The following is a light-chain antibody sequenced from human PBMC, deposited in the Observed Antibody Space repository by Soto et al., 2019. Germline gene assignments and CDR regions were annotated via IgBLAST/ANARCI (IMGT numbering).Light chain of an antibody. CDR1: SSDVGSFDS. V-gene: IGLV2-14*01. J-gene: IGLJ1*01. CDR2: DVS. CDR3: SSFTTSSTLV. Sequence: SVLTQPASVSGSPGQPITISCTGTSSDVGSFDSVAWYQHNPGKAPKLMIYDVSNRPSGVSSRFSGSKSGNTASLSISGLQTEDEANYYCSSFTTSSTLVFGTGTKVTVL.